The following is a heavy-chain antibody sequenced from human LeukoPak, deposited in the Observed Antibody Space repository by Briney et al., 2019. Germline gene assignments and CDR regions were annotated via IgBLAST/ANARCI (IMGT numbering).Heavy chain of an antibody. D-gene: IGHD3-9*01. CDR3: ARVLFNSGYDY. V-gene: IGHV1-2*02. J-gene: IGHJ4*02. Sequence: ASVKVSCKPSGSTFTGAYMHWVRQAPGQGLEWMGWINPNSGETKFAQKFQGRVTMTRDTSFSTVYMDLGGLRSDDTAVYYCARVLFNSGYDYWGQGSLVTVSS. CDR1: GSTFTGAY. CDR2: INPNSGET.